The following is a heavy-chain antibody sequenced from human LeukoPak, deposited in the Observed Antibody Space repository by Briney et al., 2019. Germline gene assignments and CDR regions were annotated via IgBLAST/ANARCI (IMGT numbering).Heavy chain of an antibody. CDR3: ANGMGSTSRFDAFDI. Sequence: GGSLRLSCAASGFTVSSSYMSWVRQAPGKGLEWVTFIRYHGSDKYYADSVKGRFTISRDNSKNTLFLQMNSLRPEDTAVYYCANGMGSTSRFDAFDIWGQGTLVTVSS. J-gene: IGHJ3*02. CDR1: GFTVSSSY. CDR2: IRYHGSDK. V-gene: IGHV3-30*02. D-gene: IGHD2-2*01.